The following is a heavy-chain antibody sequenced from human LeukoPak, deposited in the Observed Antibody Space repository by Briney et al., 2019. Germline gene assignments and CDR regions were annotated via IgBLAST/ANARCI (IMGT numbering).Heavy chain of an antibody. Sequence: GGSLRLSCEAFGFTFSTSAMSCVRRAPGKGLEWVSGIRASDDTTYYVDSVKGRFTISRDNAKTSLYLQMTSLRADDTAVYYCARDVPLHCSSTSCYTGLDYWGQGTLVTVSS. J-gene: IGHJ4*02. D-gene: IGHD2-2*02. CDR1: GFTFSTSA. V-gene: IGHV3-23*01. CDR2: IRASDDTT. CDR3: ARDVPLHCSSTSCYTGLDY.